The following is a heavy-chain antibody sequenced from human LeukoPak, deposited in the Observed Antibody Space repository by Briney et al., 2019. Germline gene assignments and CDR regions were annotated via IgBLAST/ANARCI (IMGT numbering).Heavy chain of an antibody. Sequence: QSGGSLRLSCAASGFTFSSYDMHWVRQATGKGLEWVSAIGTAGDPYYPGSVKGRFTISRENAKNSLYLQMNSLRAGDTAVYYCARALGSNGDYYFDYWGQGTLVTVSS. CDR2: IGTAGDP. J-gene: IGHJ4*02. D-gene: IGHD4-17*01. V-gene: IGHV3-13*05. CDR3: ARALGSNGDYYFDY. CDR1: GFTFSSYD.